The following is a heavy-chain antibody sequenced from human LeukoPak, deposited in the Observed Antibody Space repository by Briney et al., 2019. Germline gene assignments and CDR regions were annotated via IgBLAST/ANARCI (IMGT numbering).Heavy chain of an antibody. Sequence: SETLSLTCTVSGDSSSNSIYYWSWIRQPPGKGLEWIGSIDYSGSTYYNPSLKSRATISIDTSKNQFSLKLSSVTAADTAVYYCASKGAGYCHTTNCQGAFDIWGQGSMVTVSS. D-gene: IGHD2-2*01. CDR2: IDYSGST. V-gene: IGHV4-39*07. J-gene: IGHJ3*02. CDR1: GDSSSNSIYY. CDR3: ASKGAGYCHTTNCQGAFDI.